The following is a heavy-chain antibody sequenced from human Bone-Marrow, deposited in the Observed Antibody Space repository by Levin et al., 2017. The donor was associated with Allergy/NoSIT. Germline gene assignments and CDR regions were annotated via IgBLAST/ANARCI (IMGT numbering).Heavy chain of an antibody. CDR3: VRTPFWDYMDV. CDR1: GGSISSGSYY. Sequence: SETLSLTCTVSGGSISSGSYYWSWIRQPAGKGLEWIGRIYTSGSTNYNPSLKSRVTISVDTSKNQFSLKLSSVTAADTAVYYCVRTPFWDYMDVWGKGTTVTVSS. CDR2: IYTSGST. D-gene: IGHD3-16*01. J-gene: IGHJ6*03. V-gene: IGHV4-61*02.